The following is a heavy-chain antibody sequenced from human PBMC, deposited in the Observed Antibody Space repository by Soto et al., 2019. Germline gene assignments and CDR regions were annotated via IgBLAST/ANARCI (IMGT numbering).Heavy chain of an antibody. J-gene: IGHJ4*02. D-gene: IGHD3-3*01. CDR3: ARESRNYDFWSGYYTYYFDY. CDR2: IYYSGST. Sequence: SDTLSLTCTVSGGSISSYYWSWIRQPPGKGLEWIGYIYYSGSTNYNPSLKSRVTISVDTSKNQFSLKLSSVTAADTAVYYCARESRNYDFWSGYYTYYFDYWGQGTLVTVSS. V-gene: IGHV4-59*01. CDR1: GGSISSYY.